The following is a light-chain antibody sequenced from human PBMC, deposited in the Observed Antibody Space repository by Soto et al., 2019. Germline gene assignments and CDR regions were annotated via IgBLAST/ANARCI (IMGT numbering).Light chain of an antibody. V-gene: IGKV1-5*01. CDR1: QSVSSW. CDR3: QQYNSYPDT. Sequence: DIPMTQSPSTLSASVGDRVTITCRASQSVSSWLAWYLQKPGKAPKLLIYGASSLEGGVPSRFSGRGSGTEFTLTISSLQPDDFGTYYCQQYNSYPDTFGQGNKLEIK. CDR2: GAS. J-gene: IGKJ2*01.